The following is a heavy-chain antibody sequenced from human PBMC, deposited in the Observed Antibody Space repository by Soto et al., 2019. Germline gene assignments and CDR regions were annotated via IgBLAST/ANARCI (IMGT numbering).Heavy chain of an antibody. CDR2: INAGNGNT. V-gene: IGHV1-3*01. J-gene: IGHJ4*02. D-gene: IGHD1-26*01. CDR3: ARDRGGSYEDY. CDR1: GYTFTTYA. Sequence: QVQLVQSGAEVKKPGASVKVSCKASGYTFTTYAMHWVRQAPGQRLEWMGWINAGNGNTKYSQKFQGRVTITRDTSASTAYMELSSLRSEDTAVYYCARDRGGSYEDYWGQGTLVTVSS.